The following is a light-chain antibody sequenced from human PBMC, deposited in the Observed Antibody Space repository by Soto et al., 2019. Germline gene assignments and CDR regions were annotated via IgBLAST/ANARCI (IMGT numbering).Light chain of an antibody. CDR1: VGL. V-gene: IGLV2-23*01. CDR3: CLYVGGRTYL. Sequence: QSALTQPASVSGSPGQSITISCTGTVGLVSWYQQHPGKVPKLIIYDDTKRPSGVSSRFSGSKSGNTAALTISGLQTGDEADYYGCLYVGGRTYLFGTGTKVTVL. J-gene: IGLJ1*01. CDR2: DDT.